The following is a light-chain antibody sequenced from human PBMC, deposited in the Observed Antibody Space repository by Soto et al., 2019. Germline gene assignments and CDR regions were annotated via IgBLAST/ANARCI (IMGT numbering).Light chain of an antibody. Sequence: QSVLTQPASVSGSPGQSITISCTGTSSDVGNYNLVPWYQQHPGKAPKVMIYAGSNRPSGVSHRFSGFKSGNTASLTISGLQAEDEADYHCCSYAGSNTYVFGTGTKVTVL. CDR3: CSYAGSNTYV. CDR1: SSDVGNYNL. J-gene: IGLJ1*01. CDR2: AGS. V-gene: IGLV2-23*01.